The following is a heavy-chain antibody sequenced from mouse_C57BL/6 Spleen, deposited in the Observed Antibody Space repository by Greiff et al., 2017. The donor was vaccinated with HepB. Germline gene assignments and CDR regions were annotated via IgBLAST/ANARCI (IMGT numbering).Heavy chain of an antibody. D-gene: IGHD2-4*01. CDR1: GYTFTSYW. CDR2: IHPNSGST. J-gene: IGHJ3*01. CDR3: ARSSLYDYGAWFAY. V-gene: IGHV1-64*01. Sequence: VQLQQPGAELVKPGASVKLSCKASGYTFTSYWMHWVKQRPGQGLEWIGMIHPNSGSTNYNEKFKSKATLTVDKSSSTAYMQLSSLTSEDSAVYYCARSSLYDYGAWFAYWGQGTLVTVSA.